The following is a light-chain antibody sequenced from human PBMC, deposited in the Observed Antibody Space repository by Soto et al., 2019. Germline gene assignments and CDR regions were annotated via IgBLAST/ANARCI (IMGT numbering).Light chain of an antibody. V-gene: IGLV3-1*01. CDR2: QGS. Sequence: SYELTQPPSVSVSPGQTASITCSGDKLGDKYACWYQQKPGQSPVLVIYQGSKRPSGIPERFSGSNSGNTATLTISGTQAMDEADYYCQAWDSSTACVVFVGGTKVTVL. J-gene: IGLJ2*01. CDR3: QAWDSSTACVV. CDR1: KLGDKY.